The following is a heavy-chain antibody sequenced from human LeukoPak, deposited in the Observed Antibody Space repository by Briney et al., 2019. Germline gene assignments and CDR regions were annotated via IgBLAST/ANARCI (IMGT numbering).Heavy chain of an antibody. J-gene: IGHJ5*02. Sequence: ESLKISWKGSGYSFTSYWIGWVRQIPGEGLGWMGIIYPGDSDTRYSPSFQGQVTISADKSISTAYLQWSSLKASDTAMYYCARQNTITIFGVVTYQFDPWGQGTLVTVSS. CDR3: ARQNTITIFGVVTYQFDP. CDR1: GYSFTSYW. D-gene: IGHD3-3*01. CDR2: IYPGDSDT. V-gene: IGHV5-51*01.